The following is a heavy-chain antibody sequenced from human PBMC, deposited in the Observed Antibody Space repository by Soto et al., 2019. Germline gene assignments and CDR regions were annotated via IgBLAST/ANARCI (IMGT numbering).Heavy chain of an antibody. CDR2: INPSGGST. J-gene: IGHJ4*02. D-gene: IGHD1-26*01. CDR1: GYTFTSYY. CDR3: ARERELNYFDY. Sequence: ASVKVSCKASGYTFTSYYMHWVRQAPGQGLEWMGIINPSGGSTSYAQKSQGRVTMTRDTSTSTVYMELSSLRSEDTAVYYCARERELNYFDYWGQGTLVTVSS. V-gene: IGHV1-46*01.